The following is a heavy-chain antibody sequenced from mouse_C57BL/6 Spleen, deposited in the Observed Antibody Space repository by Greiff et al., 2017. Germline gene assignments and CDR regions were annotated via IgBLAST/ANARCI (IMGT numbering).Heavy chain of an antibody. Sequence: EVHLVESGGDLVKPGGSLKFSCAASGFTFSSYGMSWVRQTPDKRLEWVATISSGGSYTYYPASVKGRFTISRDNAKNTLYLQMSSLKSEDTDMYYCARYYSNLDYWGQGTTRTVSS. J-gene: IGHJ2*01. D-gene: IGHD2-5*01. V-gene: IGHV5-6*01. CDR3: ARYYSNLDY. CDR2: ISSGGSYT. CDR1: GFTFSSYG.